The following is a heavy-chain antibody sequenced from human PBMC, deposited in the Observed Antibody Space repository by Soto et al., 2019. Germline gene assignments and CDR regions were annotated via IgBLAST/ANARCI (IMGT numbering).Heavy chain of an antibody. CDR3: ARDGDRFLEWLLRRNYGMDV. CDR2: IWYDGSNK. J-gene: IGHJ6*02. D-gene: IGHD3-3*01. Sequence: SGGSLRLSCAASGFTFSSYGMHWVRQAPGKGLEWVAVIWYDGSNKYYADSVKGRFTISRDNSKNTLYLQMNSLRAEDTAVYYCARDGDRFLEWLLRRNYGMDVWGQGTTVTVSS. CDR1: GFTFSSYG. V-gene: IGHV3-33*01.